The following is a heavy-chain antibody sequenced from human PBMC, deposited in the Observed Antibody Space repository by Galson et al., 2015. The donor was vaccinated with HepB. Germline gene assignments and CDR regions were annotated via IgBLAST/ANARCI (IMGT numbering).Heavy chain of an antibody. CDR3: AKGPGGGYSYGNGAYYFDY. Sequence: SLRLSCAASGFTFSSYGMHWVRQAPGKGLEWVAVISYDGSNKYYADSVKGRFTISRDNSKNTLYLQMNSLRAEDTAVYYCAKGPGGGYSYGNGAYYFDYWGQGTLVTVSS. J-gene: IGHJ4*02. CDR2: ISYDGSNK. CDR1: GFTFSSYG. V-gene: IGHV3-30*18. D-gene: IGHD5-18*01.